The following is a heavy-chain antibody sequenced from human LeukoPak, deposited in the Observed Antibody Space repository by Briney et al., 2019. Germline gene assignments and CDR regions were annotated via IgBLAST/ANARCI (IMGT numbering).Heavy chain of an antibody. Sequence: PSETLSLTCTVSGYSISSGYYWGWIRQPPGKGLEWIGSIYHSGSTYYNPSLKSRVTISVDTSKNQFSLKLSSVTAADTAVYYCARLSGSGSQFDYWGQGTLVTVSS. J-gene: IGHJ4*02. CDR2: IYHSGST. CDR3: ARLSGSGSQFDY. D-gene: IGHD3-10*01. CDR1: GYSISSGYY. V-gene: IGHV4-38-2*02.